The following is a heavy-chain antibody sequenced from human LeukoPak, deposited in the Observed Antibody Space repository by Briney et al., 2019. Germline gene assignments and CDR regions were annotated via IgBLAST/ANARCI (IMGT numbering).Heavy chain of an antibody. Sequence: PGGSLRLSCAASGFTFSSHWMHWARQGPGKGLVWVSRINGDETSTAYADSVKGRFTISRDNAKNTLYLQMNSLRADDTAVYYCVRAGTTVPNLFDYWGQGTLVTVSS. V-gene: IGHV3-74*01. CDR2: INGDETST. CDR1: GFTFSSHW. CDR3: VRAGTTVPNLFDY. J-gene: IGHJ4*02. D-gene: IGHD4-17*01.